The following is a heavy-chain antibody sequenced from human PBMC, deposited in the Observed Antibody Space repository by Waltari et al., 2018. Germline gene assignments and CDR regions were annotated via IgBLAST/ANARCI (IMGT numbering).Heavy chain of an antibody. J-gene: IGHJ2*01. CDR1: GGSISSSSYY. D-gene: IGHD6-13*01. V-gene: IGHV4-39*01. CDR3: ARHRAAAGGGYFDL. CDR2: IYYSGST. Sequence: QLQLQESGPGLVKPSETLSLTCTVSGGSISSSSYYWGWIRQPPGKGLEWIGSIYYSGSTTYNPSLKSRVTISVDTSKNQFSLKLSAGTAADTAVYYCARHRAAAGGGYFDLWGRGTLVTVSS.